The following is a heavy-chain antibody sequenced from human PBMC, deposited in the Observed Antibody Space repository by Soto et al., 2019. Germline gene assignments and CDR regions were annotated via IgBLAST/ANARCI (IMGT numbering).Heavy chain of an antibody. V-gene: IGHV1-18*01. CDR2: ISAYNGNT. CDR1: GYTFTSYG. J-gene: IGHJ3*02. CDR3: ARVAIRFLEWSYDAFDI. D-gene: IGHD3-3*01. Sequence: GGSVQVSCKASGYTFTSYGISWVRQAPGQGLEWMGWISAYNGNTNYAQKLQGRVTMTTDTSTSTAYMELRSLRSDDTAVYYCARVAIRFLEWSYDAFDIWGQGTMVTVSS.